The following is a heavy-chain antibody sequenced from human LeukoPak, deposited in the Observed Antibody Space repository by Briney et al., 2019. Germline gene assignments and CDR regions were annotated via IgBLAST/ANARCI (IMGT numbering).Heavy chain of an antibody. Sequence: GGSLRLSCAASGFTFNSYWMTWVRQAPGKGLEWVANIKQDGYEKYYVDSVKGRFTISRDNAKNSLYLQMNSLRAEDTALYYCARSMVRGVISYDAFDIWGQGTMVTVSS. V-gene: IGHV3-7*03. D-gene: IGHD3-10*01. CDR1: GFTFNSYW. CDR2: IKQDGYEK. J-gene: IGHJ3*02. CDR3: ARSMVRGVISYDAFDI.